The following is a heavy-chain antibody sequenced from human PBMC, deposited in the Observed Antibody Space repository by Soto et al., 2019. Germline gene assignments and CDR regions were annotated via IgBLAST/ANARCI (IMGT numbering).Heavy chain of an antibody. CDR1: GYTFTTYG. D-gene: IGHD3-22*01. Sequence: ASVKVSCKASGYTFTTYGISWVRQAPGQGLEWMGWISAYNGNTNYAQKLQGRVTMTTDTSTSTAYMELRSLRSDDTAVYYCARAGSSGFSSPYYFDYWGQGTLVTVSS. CDR2: ISAYNGNT. V-gene: IGHV1-18*01. CDR3: ARAGSSGFSSPYYFDY. J-gene: IGHJ4*02.